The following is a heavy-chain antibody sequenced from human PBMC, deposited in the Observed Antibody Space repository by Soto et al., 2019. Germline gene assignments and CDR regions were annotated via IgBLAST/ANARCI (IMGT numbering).Heavy chain of an antibody. D-gene: IGHD3-9*01. J-gene: IGHJ6*03. CDR1: GYTFTNHG. CDR2: ISPYNGNT. V-gene: IGHV1-18*01. Sequence: ASVKVSCKASGYTFTNHGISWVRQAPGQGLEWMGWISPYNGNTNYAQKLQGRVTMTTDTSTSTAYMELRSLRSDDTAVYYCARKGDILTGYYSSPRPYYMDVRGKRTTVTVSS. CDR3: ARKGDILTGYYSSPRPYYMDV.